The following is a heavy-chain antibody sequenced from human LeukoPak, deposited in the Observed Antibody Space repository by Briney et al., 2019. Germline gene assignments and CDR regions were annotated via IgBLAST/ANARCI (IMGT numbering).Heavy chain of an antibody. CDR3: AREGYNSGPDFDY. Sequence: TGGSLRLSCTASGFLFSKAWMHWVRQAPGKGLEWVGRTKDRVNSYTAEYAASVKGRFTISRDVLKGSLYLQMNSLKTDDTAVYYCAREGYNSGPDFDYWGQGTLVTVSS. CDR2: TKDRVNSYTA. CDR1: GFLFSKAW. D-gene: IGHD6-19*01. J-gene: IGHJ4*02. V-gene: IGHV3-72*01.